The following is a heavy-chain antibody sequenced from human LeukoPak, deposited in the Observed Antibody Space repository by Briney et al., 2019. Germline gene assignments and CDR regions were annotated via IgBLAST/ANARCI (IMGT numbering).Heavy chain of an antibody. Sequence: PGRSLRLSGAASGFTFDDYAMHWVRQAPGKGLEWVSGISWNSGSIGYADSVKGRFTISRDNAKNSLYLQMNSLRAEDTALYYCAKDVGESRFYFDYWGQGTLVTVSS. CDR3: AKDVGESRFYFDY. CDR2: ISWNSGSI. CDR1: GFTFDDYA. J-gene: IGHJ4*02. V-gene: IGHV3-9*01. D-gene: IGHD3-10*01.